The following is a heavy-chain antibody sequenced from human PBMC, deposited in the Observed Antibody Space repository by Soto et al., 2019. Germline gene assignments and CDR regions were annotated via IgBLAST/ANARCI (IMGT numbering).Heavy chain of an antibody. V-gene: IGHV4-39*07. CDR3: ARGSGSYYYFDY. Sequence: QLQMQESGPGLVKPSETLSLTCTVSGGSISDTNYYWGWIRQPPGKGLEWIGTIYYSGSTYYNPSLKSRVTISVDRSKNQFSLKLSSVTAADTAVYYCARGSGSYYYFDYWGQGTLVTVSS. CDR1: GGSISDTNYY. CDR2: IYYSGST. J-gene: IGHJ4*02. D-gene: IGHD1-26*01.